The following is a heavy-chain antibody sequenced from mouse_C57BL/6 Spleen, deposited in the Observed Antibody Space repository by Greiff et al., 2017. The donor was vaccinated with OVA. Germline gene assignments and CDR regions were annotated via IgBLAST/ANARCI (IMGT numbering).Heavy chain of an antibody. CDR1: GYTFTDYN. CDR2: INPNNGGT. D-gene: IGHD1-1*01. Sequence: EVQLQQSGPELVKPGASVKIPCKASGYTFTDYNMDWVKQSHGKSLEWIGDINPNNGGTIYNQKFKGKATLTVDKSSSTAYMELRSLTSEDTAVYYCARSVTTVVATRYAMDYWGQGTSVTVSS. V-gene: IGHV1-18*01. CDR3: ARSVTTVVATRYAMDY. J-gene: IGHJ4*01.